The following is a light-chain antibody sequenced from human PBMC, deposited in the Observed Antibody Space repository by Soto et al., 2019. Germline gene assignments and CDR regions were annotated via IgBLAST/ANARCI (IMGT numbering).Light chain of an antibody. CDR2: RND. CDR3: AKWDDSLRVYV. J-gene: IGLJ1*01. V-gene: IGLV1-47*01. Sequence: QSVLPQPPSASGTPGQRVTISCSTSNSRSGSNYVYWYQQLPGTAPKLLIYRNDQRPSGVPDRFSGSKSGTSASLAISGLRSEDEADYYCAKWDDSLRVYVFGTGTKLTDL. CDR1: NSRSGSNY.